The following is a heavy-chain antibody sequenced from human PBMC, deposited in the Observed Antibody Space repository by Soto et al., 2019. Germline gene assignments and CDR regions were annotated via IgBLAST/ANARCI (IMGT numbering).Heavy chain of an antibody. Sequence: SETLSLTCAVYGGSFSGYYWSWIRQPPGKGLEWIGEINHSGSTNYNPSLKSRVTISVDTSKNQFSLKLSSVTAADTAVYYRARAKDIVVVVAATRNHYFDYWGQGTLVTVSS. CDR1: GGSFSGYY. D-gene: IGHD2-15*01. CDR2: INHSGST. V-gene: IGHV4-34*01. CDR3: ARAKDIVVVVAATRNHYFDY. J-gene: IGHJ4*02.